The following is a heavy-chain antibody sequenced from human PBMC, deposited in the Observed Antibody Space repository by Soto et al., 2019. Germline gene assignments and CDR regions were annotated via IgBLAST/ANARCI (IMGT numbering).Heavy chain of an antibody. Sequence: SETLSLTCTVSGGSISSGGYYWSWIRQHPGKGLEWIGYIYYSGSTYYNPSLKSRVTISVDTSKNQFSLKLSSVTAADTAVHYCGEVYQDGTDCGADCWENNWFDPWGKGTLSPSP. D-gene: IGHD2-21*02. J-gene: IGHJ5*02. CDR1: GGSISSGGYY. V-gene: IGHV4-31*03. CDR2: IYYSGST. CDR3: GEVYQDGTDCGADCWENNWFDP.